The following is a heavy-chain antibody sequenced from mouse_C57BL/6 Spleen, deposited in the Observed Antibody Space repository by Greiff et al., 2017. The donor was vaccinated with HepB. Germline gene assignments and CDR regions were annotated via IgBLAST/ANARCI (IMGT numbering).Heavy chain of an antibody. V-gene: IGHV1-55*01. CDR3: ARWALYSNDAVDY. CDR1: GYTFTSYW. Sequence: VQLQQPGAELVKPGASVKMSCKASGYTFTSYWITWVKQRPGQGLEWIGDIYPGSGSTNYNEKFKSKATLTVDTSSSTAYMQRSSLTSEDSAVYYCARWALYSNDAVDYWGQGTTLTVSS. CDR2: IYPGSGST. J-gene: IGHJ2*01. D-gene: IGHD2-12*01.